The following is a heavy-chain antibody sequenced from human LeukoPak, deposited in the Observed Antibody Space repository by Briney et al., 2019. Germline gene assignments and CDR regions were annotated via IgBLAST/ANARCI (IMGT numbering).Heavy chain of an antibody. J-gene: IGHJ4*02. CDR2: IYYSGST. D-gene: IGHD6-6*01. CDR1: GGSISSSSYY. CDR3: ARYSSSAPFDY. Sequence: SETLSLTCTVSGGSISSSSYYWAWIRQPPEKGLEWIGSIYYSGSTYYNPSLKSRVTISVDTSKNQFSLKLSSVTTADTAVHYCARYSSSAPFDYWGQGTLVTVSS. V-gene: IGHV4-39*01.